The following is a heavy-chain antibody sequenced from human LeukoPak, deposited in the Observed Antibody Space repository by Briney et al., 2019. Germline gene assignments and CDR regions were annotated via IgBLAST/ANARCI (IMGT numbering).Heavy chain of an antibody. CDR3: ARDGGGLRFLEWLLHDAFDI. CDR1: GFTFSSYW. J-gene: IGHJ3*02. D-gene: IGHD3-3*01. V-gene: IGHV3-7*01. CDR2: IKPDGGEK. Sequence: GGSLRLSCAASGFTFSSYWMSWVRQAPGKGLEWVANIKPDGGEKYYVDSVKGRFTISRDNAKNSLYLQMNSLRAEDTAVYYCARDGGGLRFLEWLLHDAFDIWGQGTMVTVSS.